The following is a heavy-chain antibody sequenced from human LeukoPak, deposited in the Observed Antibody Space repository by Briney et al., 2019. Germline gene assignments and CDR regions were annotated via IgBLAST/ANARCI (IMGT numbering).Heavy chain of an antibody. CDR3: ARASPYSSGWYYFDY. Sequence: SQTLSLTCTVSGGSISSGSYYWSWIRQPAGKGLEWIGRIYTSGSTNYNPSLKSRVTISVDTSKNQFSLKLSSVTAADTAVYYCARASPYSSGWYYFDYWGQGTLVTVSS. CDR2: IYTSGST. CDR1: GGSISSGSYY. J-gene: IGHJ4*02. D-gene: IGHD6-19*01. V-gene: IGHV4-61*02.